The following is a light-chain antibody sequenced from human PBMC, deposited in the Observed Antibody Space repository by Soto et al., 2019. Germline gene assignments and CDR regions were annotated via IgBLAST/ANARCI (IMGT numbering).Light chain of an antibody. V-gene: IGKV3-20*01. CDR2: GVS. Sequence: EIVLTQSPGTLSLSPGERATLSCRASQSVRSTYLAWYQQKPGLAPRLLIFGVSNRATGIPDWFSGSGSGTDFTLTISRLEPEDFAVYYCQQYGAYPLTFGGGTRVEIK. J-gene: IGKJ4*01. CDR3: QQYGAYPLT. CDR1: QSVRSTY.